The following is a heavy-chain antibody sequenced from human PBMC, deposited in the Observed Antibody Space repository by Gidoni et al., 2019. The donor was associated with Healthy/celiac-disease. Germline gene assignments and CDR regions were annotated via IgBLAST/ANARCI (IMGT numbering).Heavy chain of an antibody. CDR2: ISGSGGST. V-gene: IGHV3-23*01. J-gene: IGHJ3*02. CDR1: AFPFSSFA. Sequence: EVQLLESGGGLVQPGGSLRLSCAASAFPFSSFAMSWVRQAPGKGLDWVSAISGSGGSTYYADSVKGRFTISRDNSKNTLYLQMNSLRAEDTAVYYCAGAAYYDFWSGPSGAFDIWGQGTMVTVSS. CDR3: AGAAYYDFWSGPSGAFDI. D-gene: IGHD3-3*01.